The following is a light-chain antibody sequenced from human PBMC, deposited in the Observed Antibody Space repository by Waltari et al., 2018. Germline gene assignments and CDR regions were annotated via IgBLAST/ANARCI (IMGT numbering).Light chain of an antibody. CDR1: QSLSYSSNNKNY. Sequence: DIVMTQSPDSLAVSLGERATINCKSSQSLSYSSNNKNYLAWYQQKSGQPPKLLIYWASTRDSGVPDRFSGSGSGTDFTLAIDSLQAEDVAVYYCHQYYYSPVAFGGGTKVEIK. V-gene: IGKV4-1*01. CDR3: HQYYYSPVA. CDR2: WAS. J-gene: IGKJ4*01.